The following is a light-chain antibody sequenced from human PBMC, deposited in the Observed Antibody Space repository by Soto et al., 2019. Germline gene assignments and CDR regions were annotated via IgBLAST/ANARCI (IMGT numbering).Light chain of an antibody. CDR2: NDH. CDR1: TSNIGSNT. Sequence: QSVLTQPPSASGTPGQTVTISCSGSTSNIGSNTVKWYQQLPGTAPRLLFYNDHQRPSGVPDRFSGSKSDTSASLAISGLQSEDEADYYCSALDDNLNGYVFGTGTKLTVL. J-gene: IGLJ1*01. V-gene: IGLV1-44*01. CDR3: SALDDNLNGYV.